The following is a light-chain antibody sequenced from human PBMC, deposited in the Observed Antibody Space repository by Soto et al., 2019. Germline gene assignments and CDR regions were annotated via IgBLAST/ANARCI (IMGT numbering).Light chain of an antibody. CDR3: AAWDDSLSGAV. CDR1: GSNIGSHT. Sequence: QSVLTQPPSASGTPGQRVTISCSGSGSNIGSHTVSWYQQLPGPAPNLLIYSNDQRPSGVPDRFSGSKSGTSASLAISGRQSDDEADYYCAAWDDSLSGAVFGGGTQLTVL. V-gene: IGLV1-44*01. J-gene: IGLJ7*01. CDR2: SND.